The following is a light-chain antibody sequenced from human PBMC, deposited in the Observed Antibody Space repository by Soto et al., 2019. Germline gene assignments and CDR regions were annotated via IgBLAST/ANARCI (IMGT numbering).Light chain of an antibody. CDR3: QECGSSRT. CDR2: GAS. J-gene: IGKJ1*01. V-gene: IGKV3-20*01. CDR1: QSVSSSY. Sequence: EIVLTQSPGTLSLSPGERATLSCRASQSVSSSYLAWYQQKPGQAPRLLIYGASGRATGIPDRFSGSGSGTDFTLTISRLEPEDFAVYYCQECGSSRTFGQGTKVEIK.